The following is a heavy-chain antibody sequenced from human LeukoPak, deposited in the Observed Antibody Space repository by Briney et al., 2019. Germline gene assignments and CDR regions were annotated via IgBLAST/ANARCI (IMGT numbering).Heavy chain of an antibody. CDR2: INPNSGGT. CDR3: AMASVVTGSTFLDY. D-gene: IGHD3-22*01. CDR1: GYIFTGYY. V-gene: IGHV1-2*02. Sequence: ASVKVSCKASGYIFTGYYIHWVRQVPGQGLEWMGWINPNSGGTNYAQKFQGRVTMTRDTSISTAYMELSRLRSDDTAVYYCAMASVVTGSTFLDYWGQGTLVTVSS. J-gene: IGHJ4*02.